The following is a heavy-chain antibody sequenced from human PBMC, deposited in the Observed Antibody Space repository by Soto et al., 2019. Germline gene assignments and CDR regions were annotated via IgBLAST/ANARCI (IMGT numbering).Heavy chain of an antibody. CDR1: GFTFSSYA. J-gene: IGHJ4*02. CDR3: AKDPTTVTRGYFDY. Sequence: EVQLLESGGGLVQPGGSLRLSCAASGFTFSSYAMTWARQAPGKGLEWVSVISGSGDTTFYADSVKGRFTISRDNSKNTLYLQMNSLRAEDTAVYYCAKDPTTVTRGYFDYWAQGTLVTVSS. CDR2: ISGSGDTT. D-gene: IGHD4-17*01. V-gene: IGHV3-23*01.